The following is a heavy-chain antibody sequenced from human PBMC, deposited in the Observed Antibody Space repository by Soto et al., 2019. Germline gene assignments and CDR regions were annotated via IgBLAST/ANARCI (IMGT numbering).Heavy chain of an antibody. CDR2: IYYSGNT. J-gene: IGHJ3*02. CDR3: AQALVFTGGDGLDI. CDR1: GGSITTGGRY. Sequence: QVRLQEWGPGLVKPSQTLSLKCSVSGGSITTGGRYWSWIRQLPGKGLEWIGDIYYSGNTYYNASLTSRVTISVEAAKIQLALKLSSVTPADTAVYYCAQALVFTGGDGLDIWGQGRLVTVSS. D-gene: IGHD6-6*01. V-gene: IGHV4-31*02.